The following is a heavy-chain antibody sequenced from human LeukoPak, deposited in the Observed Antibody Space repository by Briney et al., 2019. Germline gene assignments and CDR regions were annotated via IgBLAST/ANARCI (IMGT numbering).Heavy chain of an antibody. D-gene: IGHD3-3*01. V-gene: IGHV3-53*01. Sequence: GGSLRLSCAASGFTVSSNYMSWVRQAPGKGLEWVSIIYSGDSTHYADSVKGRFTISRDNSKNTLYLQMNSLRAEDTAVYYCAKSPRGYDFWSGYLRTWYFQHWGQGTLVTVSS. J-gene: IGHJ1*01. CDR1: GFTVSSNY. CDR2: IYSGDST. CDR3: AKSPRGYDFWSGYLRTWYFQH.